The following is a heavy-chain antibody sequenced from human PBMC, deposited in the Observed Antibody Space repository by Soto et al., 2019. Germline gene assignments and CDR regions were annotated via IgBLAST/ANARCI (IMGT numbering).Heavy chain of an antibody. D-gene: IGHD3-22*01. CDR1: GFTFSSYG. Sequence: QVQLVESGGGVVQPGRSLRLSCAASGFTFSSYGMHWVRQAPGKGLEWVAVIWYDGSNKYYADSVKGRFTISRDNSKNTLYLQMNSLRAEDTVVYYCARDLTYYYDSSGYYGYYYGMDVWGQGTTVTVSS. V-gene: IGHV3-33*01. CDR3: ARDLTYYYDSSGYYGYYYGMDV. CDR2: IWYDGSNK. J-gene: IGHJ6*02.